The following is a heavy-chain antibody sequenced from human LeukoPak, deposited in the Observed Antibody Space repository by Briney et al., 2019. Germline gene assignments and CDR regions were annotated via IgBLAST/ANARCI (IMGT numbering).Heavy chain of an antibody. V-gene: IGHV3-30*18. CDR3: AKDRYYGDYWGVWWYFDL. Sequence: GGSLTQSCAVSGFTFSSFGMHWVRQAPGKGLDGVALISHVGRRKYSARSVKARFTISRDNSRYTLYLQMNSLRAEDTAVYYCAKDRYYGDYWGVWWYFDLWGRGTLVTVSS. D-gene: IGHD4-17*01. CDR2: ISHVGRRK. J-gene: IGHJ2*01. CDR1: GFTFSSFG.